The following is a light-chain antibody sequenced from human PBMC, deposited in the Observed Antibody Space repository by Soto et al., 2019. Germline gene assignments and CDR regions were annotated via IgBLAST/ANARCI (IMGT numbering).Light chain of an antibody. J-gene: IGLJ3*02. CDR2: SNN. V-gene: IGLV1-47*02. CDR3: AAWDDSLSGRV. CDR1: SSNIGSNY. Sequence: QSVLTQPPSASGTPGQRVTISCSGSSSNIGSNYVYWYQQLPGTAPKLLIYSNNQRPSVVPDRFSGSKSGTSASLAISGLRSEDEADYYCAAWDDSLSGRVFGGGTKLTVL.